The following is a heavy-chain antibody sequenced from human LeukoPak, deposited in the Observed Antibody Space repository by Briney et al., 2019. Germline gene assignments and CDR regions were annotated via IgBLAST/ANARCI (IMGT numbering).Heavy chain of an antibody. CDR1: GYTFTGYY. CDR3: ARYQNSGWYSSYYYYYMDV. V-gene: IGHV1-2*02. CDR2: INPNSGGT. Sequence: ASVKVSCKASGYTFTGYYMHWVRQAPRQGLEWMGWINPNSGGTNYAQKFQGRVTMTRDTSISTAYMELSRLRSDDTAVYYCARYQNSGWYSSYYYYYMDVWGKGTTVTVSS. D-gene: IGHD6-19*01. J-gene: IGHJ6*03.